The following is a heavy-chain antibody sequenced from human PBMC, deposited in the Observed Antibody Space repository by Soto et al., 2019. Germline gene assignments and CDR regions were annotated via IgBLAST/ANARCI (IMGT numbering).Heavy chain of an antibody. D-gene: IGHD6-19*01. CDR3: ASSIAVADQAGFDY. CDR2: ISAYNGNT. CDR1: GYTFTSYG. Sequence: ASVKVSCKASGYTFTSYGISWVRQAPGQGLEWMGWISAYNGNTNYAQKLQGRVTMTTDTSTSTAYMELRSLRSDDTAVYYCASSIAVADQAGFDYWGQGTLVTVSS. J-gene: IGHJ4*02. V-gene: IGHV1-18*01.